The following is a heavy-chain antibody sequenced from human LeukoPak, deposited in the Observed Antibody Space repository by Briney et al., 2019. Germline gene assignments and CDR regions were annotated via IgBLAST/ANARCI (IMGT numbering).Heavy chain of an antibody. J-gene: IGHJ4*02. V-gene: IGHV3-7*01. CDR2: IKEDGSEK. CDR1: GFTFTNHW. D-gene: IGHD3-10*01. Sequence: GGSLRLSCAASGFTFTNHWMSWVRQAPGKGLEWVANIKEDGSEKYYVDSVKGRFTVSRENSKNTLYLRMNSLRVEDTAVYYCVRASGSFDYWGQGTLVTVSS. CDR3: VRASGSFDY.